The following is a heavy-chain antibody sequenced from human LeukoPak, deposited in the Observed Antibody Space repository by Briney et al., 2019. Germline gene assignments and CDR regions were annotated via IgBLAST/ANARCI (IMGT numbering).Heavy chain of an antibody. Sequence: PGGSLRLSRAASGFTFSDYYMSWIRQAPGKGLEWVSYISSSGSTIYYADSVKGRFTISRDNAKNSLYLQMNSLRAEDTAVYYCAKVRGTYYYDSSGYIDYWGQGTLVTVSS. CDR1: GFTFSDYY. J-gene: IGHJ4*02. D-gene: IGHD3-22*01. CDR3: AKVRGTYYYDSSGYIDY. V-gene: IGHV3-11*01. CDR2: ISSSGSTI.